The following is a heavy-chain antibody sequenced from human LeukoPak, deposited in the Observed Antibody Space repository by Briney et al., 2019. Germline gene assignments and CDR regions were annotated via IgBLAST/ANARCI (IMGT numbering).Heavy chain of an antibody. J-gene: IGHJ4*02. CDR1: GGSISSGGYY. D-gene: IGHD3-10*01. CDR3: ASSDGAETLDY. CDR2: IYHSGST. V-gene: IGHV4-30-2*01. Sequence: PSQTLSLTCTVSGGSISSGGYYWSWLRQPPGKGLEWIGYIYHSGSTYYNPSLKSRVTISVDRSKNQFSLKLSSVTAADTAVYYCASSDGAETLDYWGQGTLVTVSS.